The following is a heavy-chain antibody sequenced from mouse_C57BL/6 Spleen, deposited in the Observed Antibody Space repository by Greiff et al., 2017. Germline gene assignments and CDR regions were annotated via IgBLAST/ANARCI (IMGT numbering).Heavy chain of an antibody. V-gene: IGHV1-53*01. CDR1: GYTFTSYW. Sequence: QVHVKQPGTELVKPGASVKLSCKASGYTFTSYWMHWVKQRPGQGLEWIGNINPSNGGTNYNEKFKSKATLTVDKSSSTAYMQLSSLTSEDSAVYYCARSGGYERWLEDYWGQGTTLTVSS. CDR2: INPSNGGT. CDR3: ARSGGYERWLEDY. J-gene: IGHJ2*01. D-gene: IGHD2-3*01.